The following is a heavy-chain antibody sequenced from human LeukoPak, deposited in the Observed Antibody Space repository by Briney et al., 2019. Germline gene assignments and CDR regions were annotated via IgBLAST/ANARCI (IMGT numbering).Heavy chain of an antibody. J-gene: IGHJ2*01. CDR3: ARQDLRSSGWTAWWYFDL. D-gene: IGHD6-19*01. Sequence: SETLSLTCAVSGYPINNAYYWVWIRQPPGKGLEWIGSLYHPDSTYYNPSLKSRVTMSVDTSRNQFSLKLSSVTAADTAVYYCARQDLRSSGWTAWWYFDLWGRGTLVTVSS. V-gene: IGHV4-38-2*01. CDR1: GYPINNAYY. CDR2: LYHPDST.